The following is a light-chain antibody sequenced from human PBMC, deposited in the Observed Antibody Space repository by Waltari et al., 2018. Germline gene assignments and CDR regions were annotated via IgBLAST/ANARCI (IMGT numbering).Light chain of an antibody. CDR2: GAS. J-gene: IGKJ1*01. Sequence: EIVMTQSPATLSVSPGERATLSCRASQSVSSNLAWYQQKPGQAPRLLIYGASTRATGIPDRVSGSGSGTEFTLTISSLQSEDCAVYYCQQYNNWPPATCGQGTKVEIK. CDR3: QQYNNWPPAT. V-gene: IGKV3-15*01. CDR1: QSVSSN.